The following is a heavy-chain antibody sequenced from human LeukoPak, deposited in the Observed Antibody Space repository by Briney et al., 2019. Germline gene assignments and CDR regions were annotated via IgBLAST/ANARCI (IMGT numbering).Heavy chain of an antibody. J-gene: IGHJ4*02. CDR2: MSSGGSML. CDR1: GISFSSYE. D-gene: IGHD6-19*01. V-gene: IGHV3-48*03. CDR3: ATGIAVPGPYPKGVFDY. Sequence: GGSLRLSCAASGISFSSYEMNWVRQAPGKGLEWVSYMSSGGSMLYYADSVRGRFTMSRDNAKNSLYLQMNSLRAEDTAVYYCATGIAVPGPYPKGVFDYWGQGTLVTVSS.